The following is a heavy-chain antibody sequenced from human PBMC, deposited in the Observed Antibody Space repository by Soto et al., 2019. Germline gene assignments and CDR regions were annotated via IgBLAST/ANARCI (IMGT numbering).Heavy chain of an antibody. D-gene: IGHD5-18*01. CDR3: ARGLGQLWLRGGYYFDY. V-gene: IGHV1-69*01. J-gene: IGHJ4*02. CDR1: GGTFSSYA. Sequence: QVQLVQSGAEVKKPGSSVKVSCKASGGTFSSYAISWVRQAPGQGLEWMGGIIPIFGTANYAQKFQGRVTITANESTSTAYMELSSLRSEDTAVYYCARGLGQLWLRGGYYFDYWGQGTLVTVSS. CDR2: IIPIFGTA.